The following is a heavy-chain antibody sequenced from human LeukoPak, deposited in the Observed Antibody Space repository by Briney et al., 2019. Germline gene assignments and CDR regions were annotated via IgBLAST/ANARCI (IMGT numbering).Heavy chain of an antibody. J-gene: IGHJ4*02. CDR3: AKLAYSSGRNYFDY. CDR1: GFTFGDYA. Sequence: PGGSLRLSCTASGFTFGDYAMSWVRQAPGKGLEWVSAISGSGGSTYYADSVKGRFTISRDNSKNTLYLQMNSLRAEDTAVYYCAKLAYSSGRNYFDYWGQGTLVTVSS. CDR2: ISGSGGST. V-gene: IGHV3-23*01. D-gene: IGHD6-19*01.